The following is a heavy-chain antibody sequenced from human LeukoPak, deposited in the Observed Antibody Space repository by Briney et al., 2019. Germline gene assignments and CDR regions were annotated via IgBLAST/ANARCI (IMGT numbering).Heavy chain of an antibody. CDR2: INHSGST. D-gene: IGHD6-6*01. V-gene: IGHV4-34*01. Sequence: GSLRLSCAASGFTFSTYWMSWVRQAPGKGLEWIGEINHSGSTNYNPSLKSRVTISVDTSKNQFSLKLSSVTAADTAVYYCARGIRGSSTDYWGQGTLVTVSS. CDR1: GFTFSTYW. J-gene: IGHJ4*02. CDR3: ARGIRGSSTDY.